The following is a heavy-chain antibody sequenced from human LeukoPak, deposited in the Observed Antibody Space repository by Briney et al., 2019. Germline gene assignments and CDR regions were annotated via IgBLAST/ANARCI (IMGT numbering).Heavy chain of an antibody. Sequence: PGASVKVSCKASGYTFTGYYMHWVRQAPGQGLEWMGWINPNSGGTNYAQKFQGWVTMTRDTSISTAYMELSRLRSDDTAVYYCARAVGLLAYCGGDCYAAGGMDVWGQGTTVTVSS. D-gene: IGHD2-21*02. V-gene: IGHV1-2*04. CDR3: ARAVGLLAYCGGDCYAAGGMDV. CDR2: INPNSGGT. CDR1: GYTFTGYY. J-gene: IGHJ6*02.